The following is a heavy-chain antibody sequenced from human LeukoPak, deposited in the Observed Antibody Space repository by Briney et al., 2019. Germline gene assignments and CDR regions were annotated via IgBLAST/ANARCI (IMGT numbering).Heavy chain of an antibody. CDR1: GGSISSYY. J-gene: IGHJ4*02. CDR2: IYTSGST. Sequence: SSETLSLTCTVSGGSISSYYWSWIRQPAEKGLEWIGRIYTSGSTNYNPSLKSRVTMSVDTPKNQFSLKLSSVTAADTAVYYCAREAVAGNDYWGQGTLVTVSS. D-gene: IGHD6-19*01. CDR3: AREAVAGNDY. V-gene: IGHV4-4*07.